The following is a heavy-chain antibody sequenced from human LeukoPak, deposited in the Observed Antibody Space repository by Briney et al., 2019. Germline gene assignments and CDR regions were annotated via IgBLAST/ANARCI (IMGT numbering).Heavy chain of an antibody. Sequence: SETLSLTCAVYGGSFIGYSWSWIRQPPGKGLEWIGEINHSGSTNYNPSLKSRVTISVDTSKNQFSLKLSSVTAADTAVYYCARTPYSGSHFDYWGQGTLVTVSS. CDR3: ARTPYSGSHFDY. CDR1: GGSFIGYS. CDR2: INHSGST. V-gene: IGHV4-34*01. J-gene: IGHJ4*02. D-gene: IGHD1-26*01.